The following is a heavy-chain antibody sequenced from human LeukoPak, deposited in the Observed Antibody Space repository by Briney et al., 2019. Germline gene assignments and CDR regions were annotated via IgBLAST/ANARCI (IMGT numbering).Heavy chain of an antibody. CDR1: GYTFTGYY. CDR2: INPNSGGT. V-gene: IGHV1-2*06. CDR3: ARGFGVNDY. J-gene: IGHJ4*02. D-gene: IGHD3-3*01. Sequence: ASVTVSFKASGYTFTGYYMHWVRRAPGQGLEWMGRINPNSGGTNYAQKFQGRVTMTRDTSISTAYMELSRLRSDDAAVYYCARGFGVNDYWGQGILVTVSS.